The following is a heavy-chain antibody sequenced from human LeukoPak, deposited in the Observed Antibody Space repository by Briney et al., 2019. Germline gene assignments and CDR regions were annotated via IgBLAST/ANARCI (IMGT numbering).Heavy chain of an antibody. V-gene: IGHV2-5*01. Sequence: SRPTLVNPTQTLTLTCTFSGFSLSTSGGVGWIRQPPGKALEWLALIYWNDDKRYSPSLKSRLTITKDTSKNQVALTMTNMDPVDTATYYCAHRRIRDGYNARYFDYLGQGTLVTVSS. CDR1: GFSLSTSGG. CDR2: IYWNDDK. CDR3: AHRRIRDGYNARYFDY. D-gene: IGHD5-24*01. J-gene: IGHJ4*02.